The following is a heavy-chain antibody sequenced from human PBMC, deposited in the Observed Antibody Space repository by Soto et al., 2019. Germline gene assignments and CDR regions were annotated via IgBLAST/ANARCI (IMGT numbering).Heavy chain of an antibody. Sequence: LRLSCAASGFTISSNAMYWVRQAPGKGLEWVSGISERGDTTHYADSVKGRSTISRDDSRDTLYLQMTSLRAEDTAIYYCRHSSASRPDFAYNRDVWGQGTTVTVSS. J-gene: IGHJ6*02. CDR1: GFTISSNA. CDR2: ISERGDTT. D-gene: IGHD6-6*01. V-gene: IGHV3-23*01. CDR3: RHSSASRPDFAYNRDV.